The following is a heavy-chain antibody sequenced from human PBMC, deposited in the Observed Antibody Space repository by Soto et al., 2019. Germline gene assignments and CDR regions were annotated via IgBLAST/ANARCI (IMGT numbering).Heavy chain of an antibody. CDR3: ARASCSSTSCFDP. D-gene: IGHD2-2*01. Sequence: GGSLRLSCAASGFTVSSIYMSWVRQAPGKGLEWVSVIYSGGSTYYADSVKGRFTISRHNSKNTLYLQMNSLRAEDTAVYYCARASCSSTSCFDPWGQGTLVTVSS. CDR2: IYSGGST. J-gene: IGHJ5*02. CDR1: GFTVSSIY. V-gene: IGHV3-53*04.